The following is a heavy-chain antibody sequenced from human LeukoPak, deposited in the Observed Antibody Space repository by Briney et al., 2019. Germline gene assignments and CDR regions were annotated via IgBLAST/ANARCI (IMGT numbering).Heavy chain of an antibody. CDR3: ARDPPAGSGSYYRFFDY. CDR2: IYTSGST. Sequence: SETLSLTCTVSGGSISSYYWSWIRQPAGKGLEWIGCIYTSGSTNYNPSLKSRVTMSVDTSKNQFSLKLSSVTAADTAVYYCARDPPAGSGSYYRFFDYWGQGTLVTVSS. J-gene: IGHJ4*02. D-gene: IGHD3-10*01. CDR1: GGSISSYY. V-gene: IGHV4-4*07.